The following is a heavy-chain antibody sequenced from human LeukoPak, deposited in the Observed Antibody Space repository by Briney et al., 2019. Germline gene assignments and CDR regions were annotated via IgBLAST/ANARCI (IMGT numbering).Heavy chain of an antibody. CDR2: ISSSSSYI. D-gene: IGHD2-2*01. CDR3: AGEEVVPAAMLSFDY. J-gene: IGHJ4*02. Sequence: PGGSLRLSCAASGSTFSSYSMNWVRQAPGKGLEWVSSISSSSSYIYYADSVKGRFTISRDNAKNSLYLQMNSLRAEDTAVYYCAGEEVVPAAMLSFDYWGQGTLVTVSS. CDR1: GSTFSSYS. V-gene: IGHV3-21*01.